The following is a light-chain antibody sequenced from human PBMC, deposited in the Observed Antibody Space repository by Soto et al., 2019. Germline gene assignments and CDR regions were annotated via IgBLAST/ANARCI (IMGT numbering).Light chain of an antibody. V-gene: IGKV3-15*01. CDR3: QQYSIWRT. CDR2: GAS. Sequence: EIVMTHSPATFSVSPGERATLSFSASQSVSSNLALYQQKPGQAPSLLIYGASTRATGLPARFSGSGSVTEFTLTISRLQSEDFAVYYCQQYSIWRTFGQGTKVDIK. CDR1: QSVSSN. J-gene: IGKJ1*01.